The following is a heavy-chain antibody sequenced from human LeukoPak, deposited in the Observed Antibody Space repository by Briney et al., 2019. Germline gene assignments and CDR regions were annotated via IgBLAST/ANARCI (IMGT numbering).Heavy chain of an antibody. CDR2: ISNSGSST. CDR3: AKDPPRSRAIVDAFDI. Sequence: PGGSLRLSCAASGFTFRNYAMIWVRQAPGKGLEWVSVISNSGSSTDYADSVKGRFTISRDNSKNTLYLQMNSLRAEDTAVYYCAKDPPRSRAIVDAFDIWGQGTLVTVSS. D-gene: IGHD3-22*01. V-gene: IGHV3-23*01. J-gene: IGHJ3*02. CDR1: GFTFRNYA.